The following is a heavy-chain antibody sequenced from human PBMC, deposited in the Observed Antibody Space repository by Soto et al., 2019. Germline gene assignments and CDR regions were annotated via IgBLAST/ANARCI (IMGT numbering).Heavy chain of an antibody. CDR2: ISGSGGST. V-gene: IGHV3-23*01. D-gene: IGHD3-10*01. CDR3: ACGEREGDY. CDR1: GFTFSSYA. Sequence: EVQLLESGGGLVQPGGSLRLSCAASGFTFSSYAMSWVRQAPGKGLEWVSAISGSGGSTYYSDSVKGRLTISRDNSETPLYLQMNSLRAEDTAVYYCACGEREGDYWGQGTLVTVSS. J-gene: IGHJ4*02.